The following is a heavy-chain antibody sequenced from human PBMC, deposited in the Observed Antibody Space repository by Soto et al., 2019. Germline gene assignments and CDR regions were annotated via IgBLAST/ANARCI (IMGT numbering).Heavy chain of an antibody. V-gene: IGHV4-59*08. CDR2: IYYSGST. CDR1: GGSISSYY. J-gene: IGHJ4*02. CDR3: ARLLDPVVVAARNYFDY. D-gene: IGHD2-15*01. Sequence: QAQLQESGPGLVKPSETLSLTCTVSGGSISSYYWSWIRQPPGKGLEWIGYIYYSGSTNYNPSLKSRVTISVDTSKNQFSLKLSSVTAADTAVYYCARLLDPVVVAARNYFDYWGQGTLVTVSS.